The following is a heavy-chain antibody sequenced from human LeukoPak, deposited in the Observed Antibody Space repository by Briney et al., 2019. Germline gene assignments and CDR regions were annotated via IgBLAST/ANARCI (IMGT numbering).Heavy chain of an antibody. V-gene: IGHV1-69*01. J-gene: IGHJ4*02. CDR3: ARALRGYSYGYLGY. D-gene: IGHD5-18*01. Sequence: SVKVSCKASGGTFSSYAISWVRQAPGQGLEWMGGITPIFGTANYAQKFQGRVTITADESTSTAYMELSSLRSEDTAVYYCARALRGYSYGYLGYWGQGTLVTVSS. CDR1: GGTFSSYA. CDR2: ITPIFGTA.